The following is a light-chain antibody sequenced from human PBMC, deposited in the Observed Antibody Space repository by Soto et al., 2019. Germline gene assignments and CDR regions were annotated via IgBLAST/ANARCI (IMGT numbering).Light chain of an antibody. V-gene: IGKV3-15*01. CDR1: QSVSGN. Sequence: EIVMTQSPANLSVSPGERATLSCRASQSVSGNLAWYQQQPGQAPRLLIYDSSTRATGIPVRFSGSGSGTEFTLTISSLQSEDFAVYYCQHYDHSPPVTFGQGTKLEMK. CDR2: DSS. CDR3: QHYDHSPPVT. J-gene: IGKJ2*01.